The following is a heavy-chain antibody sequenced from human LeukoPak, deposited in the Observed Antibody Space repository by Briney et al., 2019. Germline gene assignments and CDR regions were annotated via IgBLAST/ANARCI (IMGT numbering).Heavy chain of an antibody. Sequence: GGSLRLSCAASGFTFSSYAMSWVRQAPGKGLEWVSAISGSGGSTYYADSVKGRFTISRDNAKNSLYLQMNSLRAEDTAVYYCARLGDCSSTSCSDPFDYWGQGTLVTVSS. CDR2: ISGSGGST. CDR1: GFTFSSYA. J-gene: IGHJ4*02. CDR3: ARLGDCSSTSCSDPFDY. V-gene: IGHV3-23*01. D-gene: IGHD2-2*01.